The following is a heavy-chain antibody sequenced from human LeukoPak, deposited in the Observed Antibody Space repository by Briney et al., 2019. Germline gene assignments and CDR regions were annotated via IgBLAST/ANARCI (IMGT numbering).Heavy chain of an antibody. CDR1: GYTFTGYY. V-gene: IGHV1-46*01. J-gene: IGHJ6*03. Sequence: ASVKVSCKASGYTFTGYYMHWVRQAPGQGLEWMGIINPSGGSTSYAQKFQGRVTMTRDMSTSTVYMELSSLRSEDTAVYYCARWRGEYTAGSSRFSGDYYYYYMDVWGKGTTVTVSS. CDR2: INPSGGST. CDR3: ARWRGEYTAGSSRFSGDYYYYYMDV. D-gene: IGHD2-2*01.